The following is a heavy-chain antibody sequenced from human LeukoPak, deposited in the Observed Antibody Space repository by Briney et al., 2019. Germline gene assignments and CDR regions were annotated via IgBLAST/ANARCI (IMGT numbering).Heavy chain of an antibody. CDR1: GYTFTGYY. J-gene: IGHJ4*02. V-gene: IGHV1-2*02. D-gene: IGHD3-10*01. CDR2: INPNGGGR. CDR3: ARVGYFYGSGSRTGGYLDY. Sequence: ASVKVSCKASGYTFTGYYLHWVRQAPGQGLEWMGWINPNGGGREYAQKFQGRVNMTRDTAISTAYMELSSLTFDDTAIYCCARVGYFYGSGSRTGGYLDYWGQGTLVTVSS.